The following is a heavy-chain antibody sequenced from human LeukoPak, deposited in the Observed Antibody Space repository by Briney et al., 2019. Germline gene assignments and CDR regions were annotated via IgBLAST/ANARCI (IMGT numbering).Heavy chain of an antibody. CDR3: AKVSRGYCRGGTCYYFYGLDV. V-gene: IGHV3-23*01. D-gene: IGHD2-15*01. J-gene: IGHJ6*02. Sequence: PGGSLRLSCAASGFTFSSYAMSWVRQAPGKGLDGVSSVFGGGGSTYYADYVKGRFTIARDNSKNTLYLQMNTLRAEDTAVYYCAKVSRGYCRGGTCYYFYGLDVWGQGTTVTVSS. CDR2: VFGGGGST. CDR1: GFTFSSYA.